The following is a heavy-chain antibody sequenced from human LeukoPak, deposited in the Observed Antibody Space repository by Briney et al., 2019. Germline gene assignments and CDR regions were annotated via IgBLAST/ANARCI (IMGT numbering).Heavy chain of an antibody. D-gene: IGHD5-18*01. V-gene: IGHV3-30*03. CDR1: GFTFSSYG. J-gene: IGHJ4*02. Sequence: QSGGSLRLSCAASGFTFSSYGMHWVRQAPGKGLEWVAVISYDGSNKYYADSVKGRFTIYRDNSKNTLYLQMNSLRAEDTAVYYCARVGLMVTINYWGQGTLVTVSS. CDR2: ISYDGSNK. CDR3: ARVGLMVTINY.